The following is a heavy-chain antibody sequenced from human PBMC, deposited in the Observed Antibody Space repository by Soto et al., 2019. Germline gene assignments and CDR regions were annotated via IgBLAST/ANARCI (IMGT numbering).Heavy chain of an antibody. CDR1: GGSFSSYT. J-gene: IGHJ5*02. Sequence: GASVKVSCKASGGSFSSYTSSWGRQAPGQGLEWMGRIIPILGIANYAQKFQGRVTITADKSTSTAYMELSSLRSEDTAVYYCARDCSGGSCYSGELVNWFDPWGQGTLVTVSS. D-gene: IGHD2-15*01. CDR2: IIPILGIA. CDR3: ARDCSGGSCYSGELVNWFDP. V-gene: IGHV1-69*04.